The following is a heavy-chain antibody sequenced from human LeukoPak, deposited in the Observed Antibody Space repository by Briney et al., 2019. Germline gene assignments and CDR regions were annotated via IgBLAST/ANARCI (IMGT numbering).Heavy chain of an antibody. CDR3: AREGGFYRPLDY. CDR1: GGSVTSTNW. CDR2: VHLDGRT. Sequence: SETLSLTCGASGGSVTSTNWWTWVRQPPGKGLEWIGEVHLDGRTNYNPSLKSRLTMSVDLSENHVSLKLTSVTAADTAVYYCAREGGFYRPLDYSGQGTLVTVSS. V-gene: IGHV4-4*02. J-gene: IGHJ4*02. D-gene: IGHD3-3*01.